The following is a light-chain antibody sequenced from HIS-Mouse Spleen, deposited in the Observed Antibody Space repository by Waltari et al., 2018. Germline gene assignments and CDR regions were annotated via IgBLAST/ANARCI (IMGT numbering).Light chain of an antibody. J-gene: IGLJ1*01. CDR1: SRDDGCYHL. CDR3: CSYAGSSTYV. CDR2: EGS. V-gene: IGLV2-23*01. Sequence: QSALTQPASVSGSPGQPITISCTGTSRDDGCYHLVPRYQQHPGKAPKLMIYEGSKRPSGVSNRFSGSKSGNTASLTISGLQAEDEADYYCCSYAGSSTYVFGTGTKVTVL.